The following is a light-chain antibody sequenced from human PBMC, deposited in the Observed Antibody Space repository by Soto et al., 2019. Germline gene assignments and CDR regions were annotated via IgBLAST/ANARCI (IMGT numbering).Light chain of an antibody. J-gene: IGLJ2*01. CDR1: SSNIGSNH. V-gene: IGLV1-47*01. Sequence: QSVLTQPPSASGTPGQRVTISCSGSSSNIGSNHGYWYQQFPGMAPKLLMYRSDQRPTGVPERFSASKSGSSASLAVSGLRSDHEADYCCSVRVDSLSGVVFGGGTTLSVL. CDR3: SVRVDSLSGVV. CDR2: RSD.